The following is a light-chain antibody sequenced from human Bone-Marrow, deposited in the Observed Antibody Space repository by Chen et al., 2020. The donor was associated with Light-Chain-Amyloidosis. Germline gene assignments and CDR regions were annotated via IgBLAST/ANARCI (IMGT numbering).Light chain of an antibody. V-gene: IGLV2-11*01. Sequence: QSALTQPRSVSGSPGQSVTISCTGTSSDVGGYNYVSWYQQHPGKAPKLMIYDVSKRPSGVPDRFSGYKSGNKASLTISGLQAEDEADYCCCSYAGSYTFVVFGGETKLTVL. CDR2: DVS. J-gene: IGLJ2*01. CDR3: CSYAGSYTFVV. CDR1: SSDVGGYNY.